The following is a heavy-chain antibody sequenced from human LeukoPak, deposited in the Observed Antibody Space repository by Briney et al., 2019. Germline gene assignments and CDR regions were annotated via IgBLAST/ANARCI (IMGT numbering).Heavy chain of an antibody. J-gene: IGHJ4*02. V-gene: IGHV4-4*02. CDR1: GGSISTSNW. D-gene: IGHD6-13*01. CDR2: IYHSGST. CDR3: ARGVAAAGLDY. Sequence: KPSGTLSLTCDVSGGSISTSNWWSWVRQTPGKGLEWLGEIYHSGSTNYNPSLKSRVTISIDKSKNQFSLKLNSVTAADTAVYYCARGVAAAGLDYWGQGTLVTVSS.